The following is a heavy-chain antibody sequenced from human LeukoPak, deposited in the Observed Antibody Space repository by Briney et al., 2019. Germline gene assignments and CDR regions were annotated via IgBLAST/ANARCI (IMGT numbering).Heavy chain of an antibody. CDR1: GFTFSSYA. V-gene: IGHV3-30*04. Sequence: GGSLRLSCAASGFTFSSYAMHWVRQAPGKGLEWVAVISYDGSNKYYADSVKGRFTISRDNAKNSLHLQMNSLRAEDTAVYYCARVNYDSSGARYYYYYYGMDIWGQGTTVTVSS. D-gene: IGHD3-22*01. J-gene: IGHJ6*02. CDR3: ARVNYDSSGARYYYYYYGMDI. CDR2: ISYDGSNK.